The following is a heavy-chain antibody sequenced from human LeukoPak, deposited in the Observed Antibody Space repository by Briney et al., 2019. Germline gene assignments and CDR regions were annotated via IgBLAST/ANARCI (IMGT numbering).Heavy chain of an antibody. CDR2: IYHSGST. CDR3: ARDVVLGYCSSTSCYEYNWFDP. V-gene: IGHV4-4*02. D-gene: IGHD2-2*01. J-gene: IGHJ5*02. CDR1: GGSISSSNW. Sequence: SGTLSLTCAVSGGSISSSNWWSWVRQPPGKGLEWIGEIYHSGSTNYNPSLKSRVTISVDKSKNQFSLKLSSVTAADTAVYYCARDVVLGYCSSTSCYEYNWFDPWGQGTLVTVSS.